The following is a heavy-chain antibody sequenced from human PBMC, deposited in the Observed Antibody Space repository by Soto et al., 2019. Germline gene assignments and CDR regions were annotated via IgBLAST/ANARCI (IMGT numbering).Heavy chain of an antibody. V-gene: IGHV3-30-3*01. CDR3: AREGYSSSWYESPAFDI. CDR1: GFTFSSYA. J-gene: IGHJ3*02. CDR2: ISYDGSNK. D-gene: IGHD6-13*01. Sequence: QVQLVESGGGVVQPGRSLRLSCAASGFTFSSYAMHWVRQAPGKGLEWVAVISYDGSNKYYADSVKGRFTRSRDNSKNTLYLQMNSRRAEDTAVYYCAREGYSSSWYESPAFDIWGKGTMVTVSS.